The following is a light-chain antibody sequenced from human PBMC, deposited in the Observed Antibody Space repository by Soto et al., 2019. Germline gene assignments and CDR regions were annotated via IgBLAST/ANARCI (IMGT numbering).Light chain of an antibody. V-gene: IGKV1-5*03. Sequence: DIQMTQSPSTLSASVGDRVIITCRASQTISSWLAWYQQKPGKAPNLLIYKASALKSGVPSRFSGSGSGTEITLTISSLQPDDFATYYCQQYDNDSWTFGQGTKVEIK. J-gene: IGKJ1*01. CDR2: KAS. CDR3: QQYDNDSWT. CDR1: QTISSW.